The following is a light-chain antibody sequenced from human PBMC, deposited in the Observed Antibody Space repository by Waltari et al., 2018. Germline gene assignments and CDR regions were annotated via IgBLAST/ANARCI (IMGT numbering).Light chain of an antibody. CDR3: QSFVSSLSASV. V-gene: IGLV1-40*01. J-gene: IGLJ3*02. Sequence: QSVLTQPPSTSGPPGQKIPIPRTGVSSIFRAGYDDHWYQQVPGAAPKLLIFGNSNRASGVPGRFSGSKSGTSASLAIAGLQSEDVAVYYCQSFVSSLSASVFGGGTKLTVL. CDR1: SSIFRAGYD. CDR2: GNS.